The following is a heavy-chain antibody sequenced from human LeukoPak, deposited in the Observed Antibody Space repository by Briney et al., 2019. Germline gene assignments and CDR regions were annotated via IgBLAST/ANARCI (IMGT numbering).Heavy chain of an antibody. CDR1: GGSFSGYY. CDR2: INHSGST. D-gene: IGHD2-15*01. V-gene: IGHV4-34*01. Sequence: SETLSLTCAVYGGSFSGYYWSWIRQPPGKGLEWIGEINHSGSTNYNPSLKSRVTISVDTSKNQFSLKLSSVTAADTAVYYCARAECSGGSCYGSGDYWGQGTLVTVSS. CDR3: ARAECSGGSCYGSGDY. J-gene: IGHJ4*02.